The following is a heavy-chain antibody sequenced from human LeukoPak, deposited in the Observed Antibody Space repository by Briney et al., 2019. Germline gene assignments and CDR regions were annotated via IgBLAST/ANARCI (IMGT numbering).Heavy chain of an antibody. V-gene: IGHV3-23*01. CDR2: ISGSGGST. Sequence: GGSLRLSCAASGFTFSSYAVSWVRQAPGKGLEWVSAISGSGGSTYYADSVKGRFTISRDNSKNTLYLQMNSLRAEDTAVYYCAKGTGTTLSYYYGMDVWGQGTTVTVSS. D-gene: IGHD1-7*01. CDR1: GFTFSSYA. J-gene: IGHJ6*02. CDR3: AKGTGTTLSYYYGMDV.